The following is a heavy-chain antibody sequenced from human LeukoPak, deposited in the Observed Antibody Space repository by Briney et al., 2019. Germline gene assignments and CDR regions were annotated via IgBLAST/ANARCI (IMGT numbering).Heavy chain of an antibody. CDR1: GFTFSSYG. D-gene: IGHD6-13*01. CDR2: ISSSGTTI. CDR3: ARDLKAYSSSGGVDY. Sequence: PGGPLRLSCAASGFTFSSYGMNWVRQAPGKGLEWVSYISSSGTTISYADSVKGRFTISRDGTRNSLYLQMNSLRAEDTAVYYCARDLKAYSSSGGVDYWGQGTLVTVSS. V-gene: IGHV3-48*01. J-gene: IGHJ4*02.